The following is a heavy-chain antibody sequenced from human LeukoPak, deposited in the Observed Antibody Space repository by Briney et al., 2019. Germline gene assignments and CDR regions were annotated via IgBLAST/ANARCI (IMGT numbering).Heavy chain of an antibody. V-gene: IGHV4-38-2*01. Sequence: SETLSLTSAVSVYSISSGFYWGWIRQPPRKGREWGGGIYHIVSTYYNTSLTSRVTISLDTRKSQFSLKRSSVSAADTAVYYCAADIVVVVAATSVHYYYYMDVWGKGTTVTVSS. D-gene: IGHD2-15*01. CDR2: IYHIVST. CDR1: VYSISSGFY. J-gene: IGHJ6*03. CDR3: AADIVVVVAATSVHYYYYMDV.